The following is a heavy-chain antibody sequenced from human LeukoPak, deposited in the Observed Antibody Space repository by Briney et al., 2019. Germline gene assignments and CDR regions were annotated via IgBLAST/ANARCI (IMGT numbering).Heavy chain of an antibody. J-gene: IGHJ4*02. V-gene: IGHV3-30*04. D-gene: IGHD3-10*01. CDR3: ARAASYYGSGSYGY. CDR2: ISYDGSNK. Sequence: GRSLRLSCAASGFTFSSYAMHWVRQAPGKGLEWVAVISYDGSNKYYADSVKGRFTISRDNSKNTLYLQMNSLRAEDTAVYYCARAASYYGSGSYGYWGQGTLVTVSS. CDR1: GFTFSSYA.